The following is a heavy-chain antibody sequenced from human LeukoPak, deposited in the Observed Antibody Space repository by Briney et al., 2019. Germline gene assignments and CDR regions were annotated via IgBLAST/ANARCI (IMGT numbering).Heavy chain of an antibody. CDR1: GGSFSGYY. CDR2: INHSGST. CDR3: ARGGDWFDP. J-gene: IGHJ5*02. V-gene: IGHV4-34*01. Sequence: TTSETLSLTCAVYGGSFSGYYWSWIRQPPGKGLEWIGEINHSGSTNYNPSLKSRVTISVDTSKNQFSLKLSSVTAADTAVYYCARGGDWFDPWGQGTLVTVSS.